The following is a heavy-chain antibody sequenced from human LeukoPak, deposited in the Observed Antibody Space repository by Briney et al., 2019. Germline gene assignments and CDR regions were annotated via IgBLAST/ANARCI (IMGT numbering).Heavy chain of an antibody. D-gene: IGHD1-1*01. CDR2: ISSSSSYI. CDR3: ARCTTGKTFGSLREIKKSREIDF. V-gene: IGHV3-21*01. J-gene: IGHJ4*02. CDR1: GFTFSSYA. Sequence: GGSLRLSCAASGFTFSSYAMSWVRQAPGKGLEWVSSISSSSSYINYADSVRGRFTISRDNAKNSLFLQMDSLRGEDTAVYYCARCTTGKTFGSLREIKKSREIDFWGQGTLVTVSS.